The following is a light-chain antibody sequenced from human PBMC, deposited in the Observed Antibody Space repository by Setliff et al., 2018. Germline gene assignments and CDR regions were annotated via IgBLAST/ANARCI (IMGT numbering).Light chain of an antibody. CDR2: RDN. CDR3: ASWDDNLSGWV. Sequence: KRVTVSCSGNSSNIGRHSLSWYQQFPGTAPTLIIYRDNQRPSGVPARFSGSKSGTSASLAISGLQSEDEADYHCASWDDNLSGWVFGGGTKGTVL. J-gene: IGLJ3*02. V-gene: IGLV1-44*01. CDR1: SSNIGRHS.